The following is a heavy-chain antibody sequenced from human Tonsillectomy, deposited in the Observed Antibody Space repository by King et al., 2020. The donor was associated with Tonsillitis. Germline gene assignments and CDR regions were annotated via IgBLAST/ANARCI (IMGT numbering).Heavy chain of an antibody. Sequence: VQLQQWGAGLLNPSETLSLTCAVYGGSFSGYYWSWIRQFPGKGLEWIGEINHSGSTNYNPSLKSRVTISLDTSKNQFSLKLSSVTAADTAVYYCARGPPRYSYAYYFDYWGQGTLVTVSS. CDR3: ARGPPRYSYAYYFDY. CDR1: GGSFSGYY. V-gene: IGHV4-34*01. J-gene: IGHJ4*02. CDR2: INHSGST. D-gene: IGHD5-18*01.